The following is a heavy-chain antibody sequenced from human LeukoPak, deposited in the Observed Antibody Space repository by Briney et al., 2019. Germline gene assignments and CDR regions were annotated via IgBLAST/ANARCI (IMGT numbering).Heavy chain of an antibody. J-gene: IGHJ4*02. Sequence: GGSLRLSCAASGFTLSNYWMMWVRQAPGKGLEWVANIKHDGSDKHYVDSVKGRFTVSRDNALNSLYLQMNSLRAEDTAVYYCARDRGFFDSWGQGTLVCVSS. CDR3: ARDRGFFDS. CDR2: IKHDGSDK. CDR1: GFTLSNYW. V-gene: IGHV3-7*01.